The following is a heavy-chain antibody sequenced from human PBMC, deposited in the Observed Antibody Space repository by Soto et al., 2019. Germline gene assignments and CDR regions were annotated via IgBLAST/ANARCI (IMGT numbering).Heavy chain of an antibody. D-gene: IGHD3-22*01. J-gene: IGHJ3*02. V-gene: IGHV1-2*02. CDR2: ISANSGDT. CDR3: ARDAIDSSGYFPAGTDAFDI. CDR1: GYTFTSYG. Sequence: ASVKVSCKASGYTFTSYGISWVRQAPGQGLEWMGWISANSGDTNYAQKFQGRVTMTRDTSISTAYMGLSRLRSDDTAVYYCARDAIDSSGYFPAGTDAFDIWGQGTMVTVSS.